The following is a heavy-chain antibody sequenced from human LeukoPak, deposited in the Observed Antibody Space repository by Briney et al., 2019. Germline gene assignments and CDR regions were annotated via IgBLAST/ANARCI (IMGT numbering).Heavy chain of an antibody. Sequence: SETLSLTCAVYGGSFSGYYWSWIRQPPGKGLEWIGEINHSGSTNYNPSLKSRVTISVDTSKNQFSLKLSSVTAADTAVYYCARMLRYFDWLPNYYYYMDVWGKGTTVTISS. D-gene: IGHD3-9*01. CDR1: GGSFSGYY. CDR3: ARMLRYFDWLPNYYYYMDV. V-gene: IGHV4-34*01. CDR2: INHSGST. J-gene: IGHJ6*03.